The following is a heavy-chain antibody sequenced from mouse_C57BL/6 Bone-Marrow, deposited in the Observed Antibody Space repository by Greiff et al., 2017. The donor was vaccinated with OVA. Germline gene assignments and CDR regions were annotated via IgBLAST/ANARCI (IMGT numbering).Heavy chain of an antibody. J-gene: IGHJ3*01. V-gene: IGHV4-1*01. D-gene: IGHD2-1*01. Sequence: TASGIDFSRYWMSWVRRAPGKGLEWIGEINPDSSTINYAPSLKDKFIISRDNAKNTLYLQMSKVRSEDTALYYCASLIYYVFAYWGQGTLVTVSA. CDR1: GIDFSRYW. CDR3: ASLIYYVFAY. CDR2: INPDSSTI.